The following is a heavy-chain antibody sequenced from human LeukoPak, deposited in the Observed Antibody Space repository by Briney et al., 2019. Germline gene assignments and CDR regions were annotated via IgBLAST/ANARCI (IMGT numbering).Heavy chain of an antibody. J-gene: IGHJ4*02. V-gene: IGHV3-30*18. CDR3: AKEEVYGSGSPLVDY. D-gene: IGHD3-10*01. Sequence: GGSLRLPCVASGFTFSSYGMHWARQAPGKGLEWVAIISYDGSNEYYADSVKGRFTISRDNSKNTLYLQMNSLRAGDTAVYYCAKEEVYGSGSPLVDYWGQGTLVTVSS. CDR1: GFTFSSYG. CDR2: ISYDGSNE.